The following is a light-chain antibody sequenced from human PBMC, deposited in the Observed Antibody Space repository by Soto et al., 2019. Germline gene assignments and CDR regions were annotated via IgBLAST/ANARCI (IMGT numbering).Light chain of an antibody. CDR1: SSDVGGYSY. Sequence: QSVLTXPASVSGSPGQSIAISCTGTSSDVGGYSYVSWYQQQPGKAPKLVISDVSNRPSGVSDRFSGSKSGNTASLTISGLQTEDEADYYCASYTTSSTYVFGTGTKVTVL. J-gene: IGLJ1*01. V-gene: IGLV2-14*01. CDR2: DVS. CDR3: ASYTTSSTYV.